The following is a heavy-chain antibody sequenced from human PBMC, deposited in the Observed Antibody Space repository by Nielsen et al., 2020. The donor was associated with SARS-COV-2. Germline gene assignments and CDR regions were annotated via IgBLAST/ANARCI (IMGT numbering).Heavy chain of an antibody. V-gene: IGHV1-46*01. D-gene: IGHD2-15*01. CDR1: GYTFTNYY. CDR3: ARGGARAFDY. J-gene: IGHJ4*02. Sequence: ASVKVSCKASGYTFTNYYIHWVRQAPGQGLEWMGIIKPSGGSTIYAQKFQGRVTMTRDTSTSAVYMELSSLRSDDTAVYYCARGGARAFDYWGQGTLVTVSS. CDR2: IKPSGGST.